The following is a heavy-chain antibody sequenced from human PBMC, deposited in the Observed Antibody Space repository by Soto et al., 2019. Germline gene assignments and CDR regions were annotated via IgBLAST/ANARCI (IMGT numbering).Heavy chain of an antibody. V-gene: IGHV3-30*03. CDR2: ISYDEDNI. J-gene: IGHJ2*01. CDR1: GFTFSNYG. D-gene: IGHD4-17*01. CDR3: ARSGTTVTTFWYFDL. Sequence: QVQLVESGGGVVQPGKSLRLACVASGFTFSNYGMHWVRQAPGEGLEWVAVISYDEDNIYYADSVKGRFTISRDNSKNTLYLQMNSLRPEDTAVYFCARSGTTVTTFWYFDLWGRGTLVTVSS.